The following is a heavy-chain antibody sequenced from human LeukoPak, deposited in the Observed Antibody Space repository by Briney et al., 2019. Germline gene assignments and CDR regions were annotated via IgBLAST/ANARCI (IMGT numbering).Heavy chain of an antibody. J-gene: IGHJ4*02. V-gene: IGHV4-59*01. CDR1: GGSISSYY. CDR3: ARGPGIAVAGRSSYYFDY. D-gene: IGHD6-19*01. CDR2: IYYSGST. Sequence: SETLSLTCTVSGGSISSYYWSWIRQPPGKGLEWIGYIYYSGSTNYNPSLKSRVTISVDTSKKQFSLKLSSVTAADTAVYYCARGPGIAVAGRSSYYFDYWGQGTLVTVS.